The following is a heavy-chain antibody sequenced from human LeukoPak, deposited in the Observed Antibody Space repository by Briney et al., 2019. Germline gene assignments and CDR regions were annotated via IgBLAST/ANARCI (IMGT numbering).Heavy chain of an antibody. CDR1: GFSFSSYA. CDR3: TTTVEDSFDWLNYFDY. Sequence: GGSLRLSCATSGFSFSSYAMSWVRQAPGKGLEWVGRIKSKTDGGTTDYAAPVKGRFTISRDDSKNTLYLQMNSLKTEDTAVYYCTTTVEDSFDWLNYFDYWGQGTLVTVSS. CDR2: IKSKTDGGTT. V-gene: IGHV3-15*01. J-gene: IGHJ4*02. D-gene: IGHD3-9*01.